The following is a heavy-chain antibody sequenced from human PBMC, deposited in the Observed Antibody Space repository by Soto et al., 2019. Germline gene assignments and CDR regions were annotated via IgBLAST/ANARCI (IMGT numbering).Heavy chain of an antibody. D-gene: IGHD2-2*01. CDR1: SGSISSSNW. V-gene: IGHV4-4*02. CDR2: IYHSGST. J-gene: IGHJ5*02. CDR3: ARVNDCSRHSCYCWFDP. Sequence: SETLSLTCAVSSGSISSSNWWSWVRQPPGKGLEWIGEIYHSGSTNYKPSLKSRVTISVDKSKNQFSLKVSSVTAADTAVYYCARVNDCSRHSCYCWFDPWGQGSLATVSS.